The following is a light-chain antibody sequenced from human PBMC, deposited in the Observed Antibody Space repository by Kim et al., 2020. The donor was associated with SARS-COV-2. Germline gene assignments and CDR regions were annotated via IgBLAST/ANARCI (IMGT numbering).Light chain of an antibody. CDR1: QSNGSNY. CDR2: STS. Sequence: ASVGDRVTITCRTSQSNGSNYLNWYAQRPGKAPTLLIYSTSSLESGVPSRFSGSGSGTDFTHTISSLQVEDFATYYCQQSYNTPYTFGQGTKLEI. V-gene: IGKV1-39*01. CDR3: QQSYNTPYT. J-gene: IGKJ2*01.